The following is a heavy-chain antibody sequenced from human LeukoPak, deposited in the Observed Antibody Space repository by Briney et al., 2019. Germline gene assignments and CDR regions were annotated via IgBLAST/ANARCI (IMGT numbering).Heavy chain of an antibody. Sequence: PSETLSLTCTVSGGSISSYYWSWIRQPPGKGLEWIGYIYTSGSTNYNPSLKSRVTISVDTSKNQFSLKLSSVTAADTAVYYCARQTGIAAGLFDPWGQGTLVTVSS. CDR3: ARQTGIAAGLFDP. D-gene: IGHD6-13*01. CDR1: GGSISSYY. V-gene: IGHV4-4*09. J-gene: IGHJ5*02. CDR2: IYTSGST.